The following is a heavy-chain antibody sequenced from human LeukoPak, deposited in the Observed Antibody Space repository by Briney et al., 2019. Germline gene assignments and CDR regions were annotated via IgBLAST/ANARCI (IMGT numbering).Heavy chain of an antibody. Sequence: PGGSLRLSCAASGFTFSSYSMNWVRQAPGRGLEWVSSISSSSSYIYYADSVKGRFTISRDNAKNSLYLQMNSLRAEDTAVYYCARAQLGYCSGGSCYSGGVEFDYWGQGTLVTVSS. CDR1: GFTFSSYS. CDR2: ISSSSSYI. CDR3: ARAQLGYCSGGSCYSGGVEFDY. D-gene: IGHD2-15*01. J-gene: IGHJ4*02. V-gene: IGHV3-21*01.